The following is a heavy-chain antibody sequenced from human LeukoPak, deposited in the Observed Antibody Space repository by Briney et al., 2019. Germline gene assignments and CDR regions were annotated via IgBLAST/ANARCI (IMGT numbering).Heavy chain of an antibody. CDR1: GGSLTDGDYY. CDR2: T. V-gene: IGHV4-61*08. CDR3: AREGKLTGYSGGLGFNY. D-gene: IGHD6-19*01. Sequence: SETLSLTYTVSGGSLTDGDYYWGWVRQPPGTGLQWIATTYEGASLKSRVTISLDTSKNQFFLRLTSVTAADTAVYYCAREGKLTGYSGGLGFNYWGQGTLVTVSS. J-gene: IGHJ4*02.